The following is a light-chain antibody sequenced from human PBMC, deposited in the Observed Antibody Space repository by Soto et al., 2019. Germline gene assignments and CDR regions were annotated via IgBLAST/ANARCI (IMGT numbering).Light chain of an antibody. Sequence: EIVLTQSPGTLSLSPGEGATLSCRASQSVSSSFLAWYQQKPGQAPRLLIYAASSRATGIPDRFSGGGSGTDFTLTISRLEPEDFAVYYCQQYAISHRTFGQGTKVDIK. CDR3: QQYAISHRT. CDR1: QSVSSSF. J-gene: IGKJ1*01. V-gene: IGKV3-20*01. CDR2: AAS.